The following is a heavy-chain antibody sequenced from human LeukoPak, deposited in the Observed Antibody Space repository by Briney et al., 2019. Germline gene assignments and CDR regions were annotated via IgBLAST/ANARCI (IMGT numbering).Heavy chain of an antibody. CDR3: ARDLGQYYDTSDNWFDP. D-gene: IGHD3-22*01. CDR2: INSDGINT. Sequence: GGSLRLSCAASGFTFSNYWMHWVRQAPGKGLVWVSRINSDGINTSYADSVKGRFTISRDNAKNTLTLQMNGLRAEDTAVYYCARDLGQYYDTSDNWFDPWGQGTLVTVSS. V-gene: IGHV3-74*01. CDR1: GFTFSNYW. J-gene: IGHJ5*02.